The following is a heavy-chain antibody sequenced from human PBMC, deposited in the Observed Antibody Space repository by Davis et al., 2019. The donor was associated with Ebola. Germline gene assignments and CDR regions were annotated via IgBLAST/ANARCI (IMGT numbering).Heavy chain of an antibody. CDR3: AMGGMATATYFDY. Sequence: PGGSLRLSCAASGFTFSSYAMHWVRQAPGKGLEWVAVISYDGSNKYYADSVKGRFTISRDNSKNTLYLQMNSLRAEDTAVYYCAMGGMATATYFDYWGQGTLVIVSS. CDR2: ISYDGSNK. J-gene: IGHJ4*02. D-gene: IGHD5-24*01. V-gene: IGHV3-30*04. CDR1: GFTFSSYA.